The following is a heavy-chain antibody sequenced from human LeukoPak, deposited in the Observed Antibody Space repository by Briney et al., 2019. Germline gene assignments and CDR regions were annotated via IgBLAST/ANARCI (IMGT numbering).Heavy chain of an antibody. CDR1: GFSFSSYE. V-gene: IGHV3-48*03. D-gene: IGHD3-16*01. Sequence: GGSLRLSCAASGFSFSSYEMNWVRPGPGKGLEWVSYISTSSSSTNYADPVKGRFTISRDNAKNSLFLQMNSLRAEDTAVYYCARDRGGAAAYWGQGTLVTVSS. CDR2: ISTSSSST. CDR3: ARDRGGAAAY. J-gene: IGHJ4*02.